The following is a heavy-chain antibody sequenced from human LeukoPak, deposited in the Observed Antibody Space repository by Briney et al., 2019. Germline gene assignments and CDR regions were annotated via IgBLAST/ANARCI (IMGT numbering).Heavy chain of an antibody. CDR1: GFTFSGFG. CDR3: AREPDAFDI. Sequence: GGSLRLSCAASGFTFSGFGMHWVRQAPGKGLEWVAVIWYDGSNKYYADSVKGRFTISRDNSKNTLYLQMNSLRAEDTAVYYCAREPDAFDIWGQGTMVTVSS. V-gene: IGHV3-33*01. CDR2: IWYDGSNK. J-gene: IGHJ3*02.